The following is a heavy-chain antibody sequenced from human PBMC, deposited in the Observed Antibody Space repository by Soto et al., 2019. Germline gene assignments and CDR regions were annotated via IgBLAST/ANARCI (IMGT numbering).Heavy chain of an antibody. Sequence: GASVKVSCKASGGTFSSYAISWVRQAPGQGLEWMGGIIPIFGTANYAQKFQGRVTITADESTSTAYMELSSLRSDDTAVYYCARGGYYGMNVWGQGTTVTVSS. CDR3: ARGGYYGMNV. CDR2: IIPIFGTA. V-gene: IGHV1-69*13. CDR1: GGTFSSYA. J-gene: IGHJ6*02. D-gene: IGHD3-22*01.